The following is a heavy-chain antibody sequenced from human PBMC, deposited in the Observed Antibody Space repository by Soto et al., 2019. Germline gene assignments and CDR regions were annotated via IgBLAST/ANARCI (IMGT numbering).Heavy chain of an antibody. CDR3: ATKTNSDWSFFDY. Sequence: EVQLLESGGGLVQPGGSPRLSCAASGFTFRTYAMSWVRQAPGKGLEWVSAISGGGGSTYYADSVKGRFTISRDNSKNTLYLQMNSLRAEDTAVYYCATKTNSDWSFFDYWGQGTLVTVSS. J-gene: IGHJ4*02. D-gene: IGHD6-19*01. CDR1: GFTFRTYA. V-gene: IGHV3-23*01. CDR2: ISGGGGST.